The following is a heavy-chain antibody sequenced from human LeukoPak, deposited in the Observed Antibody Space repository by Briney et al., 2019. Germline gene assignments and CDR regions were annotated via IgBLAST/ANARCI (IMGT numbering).Heavy chain of an antibody. V-gene: IGHV4-4*07. CDR1: GGSISRYY. D-gene: IGHD2-15*01. J-gene: IGHJ3*02. Sequence: SETLSLTCTVSGGSISRYYWSWSRQPAGKGLEWIGRIYPRGSNNDNPSLKTRVTMSVNTSKNQFSLKLSSVTAADTAVYYCARGRSCSADICSGGDAFDIWGQGTMVSVSS. CDR2: IYPRGSN. CDR3: ARGRSCSADICSGGDAFDI.